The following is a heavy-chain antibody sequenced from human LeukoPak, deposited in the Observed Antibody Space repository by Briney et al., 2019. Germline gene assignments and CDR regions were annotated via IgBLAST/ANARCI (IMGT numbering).Heavy chain of an antibody. V-gene: IGHV3-7*03. D-gene: IGHD3-3*01. CDR3: ARGAAFGVANWFDP. CDR2: IKQDGSAK. CDR1: GFTFSNYW. Sequence: GGSLRLSCAASGFTFSNYWMSWVRQAPGKGLEWVANIKQDGSAKYYVDSAKGRFTISRDNAKDSLYLQMNSLRADDTAVYYYARGAAFGVANWFDPWGQGTLVTVSS. J-gene: IGHJ5*02.